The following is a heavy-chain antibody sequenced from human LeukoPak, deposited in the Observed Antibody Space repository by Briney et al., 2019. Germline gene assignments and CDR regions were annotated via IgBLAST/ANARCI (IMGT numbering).Heavy chain of an antibody. D-gene: IGHD4/OR15-4a*01. V-gene: IGHV4-34*01. CDR3: ARGRRYGGNLKPLDY. CDR1: GFTFSSYS. J-gene: IGHJ4*02. CDR2: INHSGST. Sequence: GSLRLSCAASGFTFSSYSMNRVRQAPGKGLEWIGEINHSGSTNYNPSLKSRVTISVDTSKNQFSLKLSSVTAADTAVYYCARGRRYGGNLKPLDYWGQGTLVTVSS.